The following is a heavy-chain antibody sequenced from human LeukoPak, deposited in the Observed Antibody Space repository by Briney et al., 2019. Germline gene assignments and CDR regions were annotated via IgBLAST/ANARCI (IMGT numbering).Heavy chain of an antibody. CDR2: FNHSGST. J-gene: IGHJ4*02. CDR1: GGSFSGYY. D-gene: IGHD3-10*01. Sequence: SETLSLTCAVYGGSFSGYYWSWIRQPPGKGLEWIGEFNHSGSTNYNPSLKSRVTISVDTSKNQFSLKLSSVTAADTAVYYCARVPKDYGSGSTYYFDYWGQGTLVTVSS. V-gene: IGHV4-34*01. CDR3: ARVPKDYGSGSTYYFDY.